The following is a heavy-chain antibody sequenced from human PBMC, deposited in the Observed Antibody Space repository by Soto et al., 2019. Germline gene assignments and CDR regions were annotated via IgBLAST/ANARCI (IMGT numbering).Heavy chain of an antibody. CDR3: ARAGGVVRGVRKYGMDV. Sequence: SETLSLTCTVSGGSISSYYWSWFRQPPVNGLEWIGYIYYSGSTNYNPSLKSRVTISVDTSKNQLSLKLSSVTAADTAVYYCARAGGVVRGVRKYGMDVWGQGTTVTVSS. CDR2: IYYSGST. V-gene: IGHV4-59*01. D-gene: IGHD3-10*01. CDR1: GGSISSYY. J-gene: IGHJ6*02.